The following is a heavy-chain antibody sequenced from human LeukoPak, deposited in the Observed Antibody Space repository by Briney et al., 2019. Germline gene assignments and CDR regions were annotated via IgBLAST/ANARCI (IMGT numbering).Heavy chain of an antibody. J-gene: IGHJ6*03. D-gene: IGHD3-10*01. CDR1: GFTLSDYY. CDR3: AREKDGSGSYHYYYYYMDV. CDR2: ISSSGSTI. V-gene: IGHV3-11*04. Sequence: GGSLRLSCAASGFTLSDYYMSWIRQAPGKGLEWVSYISSSGSTIYYADSVKGRFTISRDNAKNSLYLQMNSLRAEDTAVYYCAREKDGSGSYHYYYYYMDVWGKGTTVTVSS.